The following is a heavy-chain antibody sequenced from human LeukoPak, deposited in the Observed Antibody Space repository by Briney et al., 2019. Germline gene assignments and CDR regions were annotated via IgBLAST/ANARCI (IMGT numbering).Heavy chain of an antibody. V-gene: IGHV1-69*01. J-gene: IGHJ4*02. D-gene: IGHD4-23*01. CDR2: IIPIFGTA. CDR1: GGTFSSYA. CDR3: ARVPHLYGGNLGSGDY. Sequence: SVKVSCKASGGTFSSYAISWVRQAPGQGLEWMGGIIPIFGTANYAQKFQGRVTITADESTSTAYMELSSLRSEDTAVYYCARVPHLYGGNLGSGDYWGQGTLVTASS.